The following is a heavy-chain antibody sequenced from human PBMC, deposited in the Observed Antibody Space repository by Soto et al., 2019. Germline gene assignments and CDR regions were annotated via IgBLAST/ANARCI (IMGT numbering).Heavy chain of an antibody. Sequence: QVQLQESGPGLVEPSGTLSLTCVVSGGSISSTNWWSWVRQPPGKGLEWIGEIYRSGITNYNPSLKSRVTISVDKSKHQFSLKLRSVTAADTAVYYCARDDSGDDFDLWGRGTLVTVSS. CDR2: IYRSGIT. CDR1: GGSISSTNW. D-gene: IGHD4-17*01. V-gene: IGHV4-4*02. CDR3: ARDDSGDDFDL. J-gene: IGHJ2*01.